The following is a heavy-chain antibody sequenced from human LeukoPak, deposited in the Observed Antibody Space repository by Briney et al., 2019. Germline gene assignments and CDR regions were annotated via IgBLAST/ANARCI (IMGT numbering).Heavy chain of an antibody. J-gene: IGHJ4*02. V-gene: IGHV3-43D*03. CDR2: ISWDGGST. CDR1: GFTFDDYA. CDR3: AKDKEGGDGYNPTGPLDY. Sequence: GGSLRLSCAASGFTFDDYAMHWVRQAPGKGLEWVSLISWDGGSTYYADSVKGRFTISRDNSKNSLYLQMNSLRAEDTALYYCAKDKEGGDGYNPTGPLDYWGQGTLVTVSS. D-gene: IGHD5-24*01.